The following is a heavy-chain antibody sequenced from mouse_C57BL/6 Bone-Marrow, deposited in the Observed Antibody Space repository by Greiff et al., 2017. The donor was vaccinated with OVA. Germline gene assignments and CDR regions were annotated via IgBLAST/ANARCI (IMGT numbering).Heavy chain of an antibody. V-gene: IGHV14-4*01. D-gene: IGHD2-4*01. CDR3: TTFYYDYDWFAY. J-gene: IGHJ3*01. CDR1: GFNIKDDY. CDR2: IDPENGDT. Sequence: VQLQQSGAELVRPGASVKLSCTASGFNIKDDYMHWVKQRPEQGLEWIGWIDPENGDTEYASKFQGKATITADTSSNTAYLQLSSLTSEDTAVYYCTTFYYDYDWFAYWGQGTLVTVSA.